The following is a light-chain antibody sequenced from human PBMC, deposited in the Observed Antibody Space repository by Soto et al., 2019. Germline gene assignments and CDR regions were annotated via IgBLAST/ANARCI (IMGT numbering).Light chain of an antibody. V-gene: IGLV1-51*02. CDR2: QSN. Sequence: QSVLTQPPSVSAAPGQKVTISCSGSTSNIGNNYVSWFQQLPGTAPKLIIYQSNRRPSGIPDRFSGSKSGTSATLGITGLQTGDEADYYCGSWDHGVSGFVFGPGTKVTV. CDR1: TSNIGNNY. CDR3: GSWDHGVSGFV. J-gene: IGLJ1*01.